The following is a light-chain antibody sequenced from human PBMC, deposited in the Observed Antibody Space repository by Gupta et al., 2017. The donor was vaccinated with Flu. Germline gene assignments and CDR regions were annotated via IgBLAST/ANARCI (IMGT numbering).Light chain of an antibody. J-gene: IGKJ1*01. CDR3: QQSFSTPPT. CDR1: QSINIY. Sequence: IHMTQSPSSLSASVGDRVTITCLASQSINIYLNWYQHKPGKAPKLLIFDASSLRSEVPSRFSGSGSGTEFTLSISSVQPEDFATYYCQQSFSTPPTFGQGTTLEIK. V-gene: IGKV1-39*01. CDR2: DAS.